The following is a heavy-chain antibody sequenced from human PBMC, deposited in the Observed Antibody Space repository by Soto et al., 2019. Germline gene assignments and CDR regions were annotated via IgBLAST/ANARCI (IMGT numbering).Heavy chain of an antibody. CDR3: ARVATMVRGADY. J-gene: IGHJ4*02. CDR1: GGSISSGGYS. D-gene: IGHD3-10*01. Sequence: QLQLQESGSGLVKPSQTLSLTCAVSGGSISSGGYSWSWIRQPPGKGLEWIGYIYHSGSTYYNPSLKSRVTMSVDRSKHQVSLELSSVTAADTAVYYCARVATMVRGADYWGQGTLVNVSS. CDR2: IYHSGST. V-gene: IGHV4-30-2*01.